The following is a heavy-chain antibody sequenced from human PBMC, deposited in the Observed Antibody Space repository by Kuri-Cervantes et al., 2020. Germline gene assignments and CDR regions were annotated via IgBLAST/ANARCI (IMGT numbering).Heavy chain of an antibody. J-gene: IGHJ3*02. D-gene: IGHD6-19*01. CDR3: ARDSFRGRIAVAGRADAFDI. Sequence: GGSLRLSCAASGFTFSSYGMHWVRQAPGKGLEWVAVIWYDGSNKYYADSVKGRFTISRDNSKNTLYLQMNSLRAEDTAVYYCARDSFRGRIAVAGRADAFDIWGQGTMVTVSS. V-gene: IGHV3-33*01. CDR2: IWYDGSNK. CDR1: GFTFSSYG.